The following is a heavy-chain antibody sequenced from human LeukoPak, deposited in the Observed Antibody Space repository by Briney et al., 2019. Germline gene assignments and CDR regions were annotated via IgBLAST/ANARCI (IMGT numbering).Heavy chain of an antibody. D-gene: IGHD3-16*01. CDR2: IYPGDSDT. Sequence: GESLKISCKGSGYSFTSYWIGWVRQMPGKGLEWMGIIYPGDSDTRYSPSFQGQVTISADKSISTAYLQWSSLKTSDTAMYYCARRAYYDYVWGSSGFDPWGQGTLVTVSS. CDR3: ARRAYYDYVWGSSGFDP. J-gene: IGHJ5*02. V-gene: IGHV5-51*01. CDR1: GYSFTSYW.